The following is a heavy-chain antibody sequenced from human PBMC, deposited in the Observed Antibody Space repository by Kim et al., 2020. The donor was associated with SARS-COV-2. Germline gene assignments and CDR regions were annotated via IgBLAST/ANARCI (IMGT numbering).Heavy chain of an antibody. CDR1: GGSISSYY. Sequence: SETLSLTCTVSGGSISSYYWSWIRQPPGKGLEWIGYIYYSGSTNYNPSLKSRVTISVDTSKNQFSLKLSSVTAADTAVYYCAREYIGGYFDYWGQGTLVTVSS. CDR2: IYYSGST. V-gene: IGHV4-59*13. J-gene: IGHJ4*02. D-gene: IGHD1-1*01. CDR3: AREYIGGYFDY.